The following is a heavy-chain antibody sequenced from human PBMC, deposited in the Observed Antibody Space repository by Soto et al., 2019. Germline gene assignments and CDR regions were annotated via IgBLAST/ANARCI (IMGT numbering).Heavy chain of an antibody. V-gene: IGHV4-59*01. J-gene: IGHJ4*02. Sequence: QVQLQESGPGLVKPSETLSLTCTVSGGSISSYYWSWIRQPPGKGLEWIGYIYYRGRTNYNPSRKTRVTISVDTSKNQCSLKLSYVTAADTAVYYCARDRVQLWSYFDYWGQGTLVTVSS. D-gene: IGHD5-18*01. CDR1: GGSISSYY. CDR3: ARDRVQLWSYFDY. CDR2: IYYRGRT.